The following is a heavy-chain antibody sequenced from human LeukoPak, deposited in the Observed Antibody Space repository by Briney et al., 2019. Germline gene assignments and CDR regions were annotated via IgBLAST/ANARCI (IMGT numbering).Heavy chain of an antibody. CDR3: ARESESSGWYDY. CDR1: GFMFHDYA. J-gene: IGHJ4*02. V-gene: IGHV3-43*02. D-gene: IGHD6-19*01. CDR2: ISGDGGST. Sequence: GGSLGLSCAGPGFMFHDYAIHWVRXAPGKXXEWVSLISGDGGSTFYADSVKGRFTISRDNSKNSLYLQMNSLRSDDTALYYCARESESSGWYDYWGQGTLVTVSS.